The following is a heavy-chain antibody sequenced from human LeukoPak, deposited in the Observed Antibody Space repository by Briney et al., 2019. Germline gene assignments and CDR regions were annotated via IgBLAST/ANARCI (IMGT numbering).Heavy chain of an antibody. CDR3: ARWSFWFDP. J-gene: IGHJ5*02. D-gene: IGHD3-16*01. V-gene: IGHV4-34*01. Sequence: SETLSLTCTVSGGSISSYYWSWIRQPPGKGLERIGEINHSGSTNYNPSLKSRVTISVDTSKNQFSLKLSSVTAADTAVYYCARWSFWFDPWGQGTLVTVSS. CDR1: GGSISSYY. CDR2: INHSGST.